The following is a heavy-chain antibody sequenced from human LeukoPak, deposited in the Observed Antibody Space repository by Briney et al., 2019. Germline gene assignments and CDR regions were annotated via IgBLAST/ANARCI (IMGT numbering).Heavy chain of an antibody. Sequence: SQTLSLTCTVSGGSISSGDYYWSWIRQPPGKGLEWIGYIYYSGSTNYNPSLKSRVTISVDTSKNQFSLKLSSVTAADTAVYYCASTVAAAMSDYYYGMDVWGKGTTVTVSS. CDR1: GGSISSGDYY. V-gene: IGHV4-61*08. CDR2: IYYSGST. J-gene: IGHJ6*04. CDR3: ASTVAAAMSDYYYGMDV. D-gene: IGHD2-2*01.